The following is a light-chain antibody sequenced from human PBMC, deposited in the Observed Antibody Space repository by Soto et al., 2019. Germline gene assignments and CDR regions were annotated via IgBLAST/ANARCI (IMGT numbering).Light chain of an antibody. V-gene: IGKV4-1*01. Sequence: DIVMTQSPDSLAVSLGERATINCKSSQIVLYSSNNKNYLAWYQQKPGQPPKLLIYWASTRESGLPDRFSGSGSGTDFALTISSLKAEDVAVYYCQQYYTTPRTFGQGTKVEI. CDR3: QQYYTTPRT. CDR2: WAS. CDR1: QIVLYSSNNKNY. J-gene: IGKJ1*01.